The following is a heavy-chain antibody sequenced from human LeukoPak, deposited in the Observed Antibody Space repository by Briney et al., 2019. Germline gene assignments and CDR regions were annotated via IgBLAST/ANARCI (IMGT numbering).Heavy chain of an antibody. D-gene: IGHD4-23*01. CDR1: GGTFSSYA. V-gene: IGHV1-69*13. J-gene: IGHJ6*02. CDR2: IIPIFGTA. Sequence: ASVKVSCKASGGTFSSYAISWVRQAPGQGLEWMGGIIPIFGTANYAQKFQGRVTITADESMSTAYMELSSRRSEDTAVYYCASPGVTYYYYGMDVWGQGTTVTVSS. CDR3: ASPGVTYYYYGMDV.